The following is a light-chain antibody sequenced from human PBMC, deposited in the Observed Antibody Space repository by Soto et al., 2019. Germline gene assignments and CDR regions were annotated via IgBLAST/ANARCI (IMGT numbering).Light chain of an antibody. CDR3: QQRTTWPPLFA. CDR2: DAS. V-gene: IGKV3-11*01. J-gene: IGKJ3*01. CDR1: QNIGNF. Sequence: EIVLTQSPSNMSLSPGERATLSCRASQNIGNFLAWYQHKPGQAPRLLIYDASKRATGIPARFSGSGSGTDFTLTISSLEPADFAVYYCQQRTTWPPLFAFGPGTRVDTK.